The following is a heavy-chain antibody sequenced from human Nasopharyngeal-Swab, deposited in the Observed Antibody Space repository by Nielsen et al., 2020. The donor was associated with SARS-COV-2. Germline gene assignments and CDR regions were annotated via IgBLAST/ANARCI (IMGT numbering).Heavy chain of an antibody. CDR2: LYYSGFT. CDR1: GVSISSSNYY. Sequence: SETLSLTCSVSGVSISSSNYYWGWIRQPPGKGLEWIAGLYYSGFTYHNPSLKSRVTISVDTSKNQISLKLSSVTAADTAVYYCARRTEYRASYYLGGYFDYWGQGTLVTVSS. CDR3: ARRTEYRASYYLGGYFDY. D-gene: IGHD1-26*01. J-gene: IGHJ4*02. V-gene: IGHV4-39*01.